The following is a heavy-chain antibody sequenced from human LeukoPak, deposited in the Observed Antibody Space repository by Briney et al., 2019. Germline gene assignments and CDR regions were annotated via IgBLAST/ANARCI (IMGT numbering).Heavy chain of an antibody. Sequence: ASVKVSCKASGYSFSEYGMHWVRQAPGERLEWMGYINTGDGSTHYPQKFRGRVTITRDTSATTVYMEVSSLTSEDAAVYYCARDSGSGNNDYWGQGTLVTVSS. D-gene: IGHD1-26*01. CDR3: ARDSGSGNNDY. V-gene: IGHV1-3*04. CDR2: INTGDGST. J-gene: IGHJ4*02. CDR1: GYSFSEYG.